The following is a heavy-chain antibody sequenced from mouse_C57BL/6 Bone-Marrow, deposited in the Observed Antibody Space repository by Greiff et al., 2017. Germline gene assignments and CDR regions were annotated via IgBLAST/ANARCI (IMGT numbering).Heavy chain of an antibody. D-gene: IGHD2-3*01. Sequence: VQLQQSGGGLVQPKGSLKLSCAASGFSFNTYAMNWVRQAPGKGLEWVARIRSKSNNYATYYADSVKDRFTISRDDSESMLYLQMNNLKTEDTAMYYCVRLYDGCPVWGTGTTVTGSS. J-gene: IGHJ1*03. CDR3: VRLYDGCPV. CDR1: GFSFNTYA. V-gene: IGHV10-1*01. CDR2: IRSKSNNYAT.